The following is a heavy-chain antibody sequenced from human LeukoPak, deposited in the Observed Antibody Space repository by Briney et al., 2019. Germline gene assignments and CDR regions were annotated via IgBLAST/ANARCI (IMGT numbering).Heavy chain of an antibody. CDR1: GLTFDDYG. J-gene: IGHJ4*02. CDR3: ARGTLKAAATDFDY. V-gene: IGHV3-20*04. CDR2: INWNGGST. D-gene: IGHD6-13*01. Sequence: GGPLSLSCAVSGLTFDDYGMIWVRQAPGKGLEWVSGINWNGGSTGYADSVKGRFTISRDNAKNSLYLQMNSLRAEDTALYYCARGTLKAAATDFDYWGQGTLVTVSS.